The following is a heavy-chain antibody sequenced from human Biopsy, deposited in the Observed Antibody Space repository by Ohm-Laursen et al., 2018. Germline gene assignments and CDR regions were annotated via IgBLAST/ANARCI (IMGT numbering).Heavy chain of an antibody. CDR3: TRGGYYYDSLAYYYWFDP. D-gene: IGHD3-22*01. CDR1: GYTFTGYH. CDR2: INAKTGDT. V-gene: IGHV1-2*02. Sequence: AAVKVSCNASGYTFTGYHVHWVRQAPGQGLEWMGWINAKTGDTNYAQKFQGRVTMTRDTSISTAYVDLSSLRSDDTAVYYCTRGGYYYDSLAYYYWFDPWGQGTLVTVSS. J-gene: IGHJ5*02.